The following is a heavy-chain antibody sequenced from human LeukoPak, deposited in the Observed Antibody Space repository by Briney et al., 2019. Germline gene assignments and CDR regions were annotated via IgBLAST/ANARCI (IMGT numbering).Heavy chain of an antibody. CDR3: ARPLWFGEFSLDY. CDR2: INPNSGGT. V-gene: IGHV1-2*02. Sequence: RVSVKVSCKASGYTFTGYYMHWVRQAPGQGLEWMGWINPNSGGTNYAQKFQGRVTMTRDTSISTAYMELSRLRSDDTAVYYCARPLWFGEFSLDYWGQGTLVTVSS. J-gene: IGHJ4*02. CDR1: GYTFTGYY. D-gene: IGHD3-10*01.